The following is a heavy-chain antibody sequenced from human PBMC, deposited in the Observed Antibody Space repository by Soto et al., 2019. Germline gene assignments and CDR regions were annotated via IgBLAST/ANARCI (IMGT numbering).Heavy chain of an antibody. CDR1: GGSISSYY. CDR2: IHNSGTS. J-gene: IGHJ5*01. CDR3: ARDFYDSVGYTWFDS. V-gene: IGHV4-59*01. D-gene: IGHD3-22*01. Sequence: SEPLSLTCTVSGGSISSYYWSWIRQPPGKGLEWIGHIHNSGTSTHNPSLNGRVTISIDMSKKQFSLKLTSLTSADTAVYYCARDFYDSVGYTWFDSWSQGTLVTVSS.